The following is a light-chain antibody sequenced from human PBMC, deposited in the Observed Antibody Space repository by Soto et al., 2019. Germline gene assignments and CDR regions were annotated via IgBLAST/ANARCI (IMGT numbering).Light chain of an antibody. V-gene: IGLV2-14*01. CDR3: SSYTSSSTRV. J-gene: IGLJ3*02. CDR1: SSDVGGYNY. CDR2: EVS. Sequence: QSALTQPASVSGSPGQSITISCTGTSSDVGGYNYVSWYQQHPGKAPKRMIYEVSNRPSGVSNRLSGSKSGNTASLTISGLQAEDEADYYCSSYTSSSTRVFGGGTKVTVL.